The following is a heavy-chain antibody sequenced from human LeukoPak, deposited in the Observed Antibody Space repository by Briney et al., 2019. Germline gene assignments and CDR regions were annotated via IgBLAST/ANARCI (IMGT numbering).Heavy chain of an antibody. V-gene: IGHV6-1*01. Sequence: SQTLSLTCAISGDSVSSNSAAWNWIRQSPSRGLEWLGRTYYRSKWYNDYAVSVKSRITINPDTSKNQFSLQLNSVTPEDTAVYYCARGERKEQWLVRPLGHFDYWGQGTLVTVSS. J-gene: IGHJ4*02. CDR1: GDSVSSNSAA. CDR3: ARGERKEQWLVRPLGHFDY. D-gene: IGHD6-19*01. CDR2: TYYRSKWYN.